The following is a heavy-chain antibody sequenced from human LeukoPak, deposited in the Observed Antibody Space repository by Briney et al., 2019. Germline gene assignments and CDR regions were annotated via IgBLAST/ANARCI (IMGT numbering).Heavy chain of an antibody. D-gene: IGHD2-21*01. V-gene: IGHV1-46*01. J-gene: IGHJ1*01. CDR3: ARDESTSILWW. Sequence: ASVNVSFKSSGYTFINYYMHWVRQPPGQGLEWMGIINPSGGSTSYAQKFQGRVTMTRDTSTSTVYMELSSLRSEDTAVYYCARDESTSILWWWGQGTLVTVSS. CDR1: GYTFINYY. CDR2: INPSGGST.